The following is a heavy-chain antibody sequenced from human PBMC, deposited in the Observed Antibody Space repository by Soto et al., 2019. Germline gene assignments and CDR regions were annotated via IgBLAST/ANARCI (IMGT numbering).Heavy chain of an antibody. CDR3: ANDSSGWYEYFQH. D-gene: IGHD6-19*01. CDR1: GFTFSSYG. CDR2: ISYDGSNK. V-gene: IGHV3-30*18. Sequence: QVQLVESGGGVVQPGRSLRLSCAASGFTFSSYGMHWVRQAPGKGLEWVAVISYDGSNKYYADSVKGRFTISRDNSKNTLYLQMNSLRAEDTAVYYCANDSSGWYEYFQHWGQGTLVTVSS. J-gene: IGHJ1*01.